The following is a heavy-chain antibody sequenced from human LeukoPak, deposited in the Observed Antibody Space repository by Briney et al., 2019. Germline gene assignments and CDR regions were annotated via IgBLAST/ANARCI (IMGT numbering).Heavy chain of an antibody. D-gene: IGHD3-10*02. CDR3: ARERVFGESFDYAMDV. V-gene: IGHV3-21*01. CDR1: GFTFTNHY. Sequence: GGSLRLSCAASGFTFTNHYMNWVRQAPGKGLEWISSISTSSNSIYYANSVKGRFTISRDNGKNTLYLEMKHLKIEDTAVYYCARERVFGESFDYAMDVWGQGTTVTVSS. J-gene: IGHJ6*02. CDR2: ISTSSNSI.